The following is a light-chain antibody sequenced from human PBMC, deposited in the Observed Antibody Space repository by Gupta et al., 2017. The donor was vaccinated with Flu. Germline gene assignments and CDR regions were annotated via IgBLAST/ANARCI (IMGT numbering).Light chain of an antibody. CDR2: WAS. J-gene: IGKJ1*01. Sequence: SLGERATINYKSSQSVLYSSNNKNYLAWYQQKPGQPPKLLIYWASTRESGVPDRFSGSGSGTDVTLTISSLQAEDVAVYYCQQYYSTPPTFGQGTKVEIK. CDR1: QSVLYSSNNKNY. V-gene: IGKV4-1*01. CDR3: QQYYSTPPT.